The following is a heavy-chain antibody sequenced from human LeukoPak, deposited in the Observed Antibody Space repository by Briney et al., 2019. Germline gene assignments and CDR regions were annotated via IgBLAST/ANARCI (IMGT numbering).Heavy chain of an antibody. CDR1: GYTFTSYY. D-gene: IGHD3-22*01. J-gene: IGHJ4*02. Sequence: ASVKVSCKASGYTFTSYYMHWVRQAPGQGLEWMGIINPSGGSTSYAQKFQGRVTMTRDMSTSTVYMELSSLRSEDTAVYYCARDTYDSSGYPTYYFDYWGQGTLVTVSS. CDR2: INPSGGST. V-gene: IGHV1-46*01. CDR3: ARDTYDSSGYPTYYFDY.